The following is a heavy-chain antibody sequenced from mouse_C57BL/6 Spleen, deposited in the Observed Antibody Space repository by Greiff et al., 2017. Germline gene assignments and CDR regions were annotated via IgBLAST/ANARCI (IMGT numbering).Heavy chain of an antibody. V-gene: IGHV1-59*01. D-gene: IGHD3-1*01. CDR1: GYTFTSYW. Sequence: QVQLQQPGAELVRPGTSVKLSCKASGYTFTSYWMHWVKQRPGQGLEWIGVIDPSDSYTNYNQKFKGKATLTVDTSSSTAYMQLSSLTSEDSAVYYCAEGLRGFGGWGTGTTVTVAS. CDR2: IDPSDSYT. J-gene: IGHJ1*03. CDR3: AEGLRGFGG.